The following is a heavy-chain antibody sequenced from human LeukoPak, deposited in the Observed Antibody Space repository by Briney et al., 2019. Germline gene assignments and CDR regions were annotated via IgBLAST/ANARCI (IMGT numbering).Heavy chain of an antibody. CDR2: IYTSGST. V-gene: IGHV4-61*02. CDR3: ARDGTGTTYFQH. CDR1: GGSISSGSYY. J-gene: IGHJ1*01. D-gene: IGHD1-7*01. Sequence: PSQTLSLTCTVSGGSISSGSYYWSWIRQPAGKGLEWIGRIYTSGSTNYNPSLKSRVTISVDTSKNQFSLKLSSVTAADTAVYYCARDGTGTTYFQHWGQGTLVTVSS.